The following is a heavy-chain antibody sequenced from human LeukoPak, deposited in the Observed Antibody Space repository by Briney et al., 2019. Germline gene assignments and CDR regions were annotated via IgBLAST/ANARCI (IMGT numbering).Heavy chain of an antibody. CDR2: IFYSGTT. V-gene: IGHV4-39*07. Sequence: SETLSLTCSVSGGSITAINYFWGWIRQPPGKGLEWIGSIFYSGTTYYNPSLTSRVTISVDTSKNQFSLKLRFVTAADTAVYYCAREGVSVTNFEYWSQGTLVTVSS. D-gene: IGHD5/OR15-5a*01. CDR3: AREGVSVTNFEY. CDR1: GGSITAINYF. J-gene: IGHJ4*02.